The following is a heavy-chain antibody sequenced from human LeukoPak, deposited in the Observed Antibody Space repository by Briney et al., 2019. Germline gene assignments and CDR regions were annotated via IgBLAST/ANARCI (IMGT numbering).Heavy chain of an antibody. Sequence: PSETLSLTCTVSGGSISNADHYWSWIRQPPGKGLEWIGYIYYSGSTYYNPSLKRRVTISVDTSKNQFSLNLSSVTAADTAVYYCARDNKWLQDYWGQGTLVTVSS. CDR2: IYYSGST. CDR3: ARDNKWLQDY. V-gene: IGHV4-30-4*01. D-gene: IGHD3-22*01. CDR1: GGSISNADHY. J-gene: IGHJ4*02.